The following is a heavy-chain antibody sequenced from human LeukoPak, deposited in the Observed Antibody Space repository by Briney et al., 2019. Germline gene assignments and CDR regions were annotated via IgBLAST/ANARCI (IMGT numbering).Heavy chain of an antibody. D-gene: IGHD3-10*01. CDR1: GFTFSDFA. CDR3: ARDSSNSGSAKYYND. Sequence: PGGSLRLSCAASGFTFSDFAMSWVRQAPGEGLACVSVLYSGGTTYYADSVKARFTISRDTSKNTLYLQMNSLRPEDTAVYYCARDSSNSGSAKYYNDWGQGTLVTVSS. J-gene: IGHJ4*02. CDR2: LYSGGTT. V-gene: IGHV3-66*01.